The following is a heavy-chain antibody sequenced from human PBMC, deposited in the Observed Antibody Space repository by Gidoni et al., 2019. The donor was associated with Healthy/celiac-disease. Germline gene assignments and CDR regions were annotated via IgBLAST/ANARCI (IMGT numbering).Heavy chain of an antibody. J-gene: IGHJ4*02. CDR1: GFTFGDYA. Sequence: EVQLVESGGGLVKPGRSLRLSCTASGFTFGDYAMSWFRPAPGKGLGWVGFIRSKAYGGTTEYAASVKGRFTISRDDSKSIAYLQMNSLKTEDTAVYYCTRVNDYVWGSYRYTSWGYYFDYWGQGTLVTVSS. D-gene: IGHD3-16*02. CDR3: TRVNDYVWGSYRYTSWGYYFDY. CDR2: IRSKAYGGTT. V-gene: IGHV3-49*05.